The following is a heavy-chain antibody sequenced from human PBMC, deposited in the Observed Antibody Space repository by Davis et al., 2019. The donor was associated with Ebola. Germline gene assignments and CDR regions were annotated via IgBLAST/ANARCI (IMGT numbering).Heavy chain of an antibody. Sequence: GESLKISCAASGFTFSNYAMHWVRQAPGKGLQWLVVTSYDGIHKTYADSVKGRFTISRDNSKNTLYLQMNSLRIEDTAVYYCARDHPIGAQAGLDYWGQGTQVTVSS. D-gene: IGHD6-19*01. CDR2: TSYDGIHK. CDR3: ARDHPIGAQAGLDY. V-gene: IGHV3-30-3*01. CDR1: GFTFSNYA. J-gene: IGHJ4*02.